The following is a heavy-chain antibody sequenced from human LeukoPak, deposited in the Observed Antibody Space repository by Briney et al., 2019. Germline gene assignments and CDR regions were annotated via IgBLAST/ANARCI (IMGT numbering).Heavy chain of an antibody. CDR3: ARWRGGSSSRNNWFDP. J-gene: IGHJ5*02. Sequence: SVKVSCKASGGTFSSYAISWVRQAPGQGLEWMGGIIPIFGTANYAQKFQGRVTITADKSTSTAYMELSSLRSEDTAVYYCARWRGGSSSRNNWFDPWGQGTLVTVSS. CDR2: IIPIFGTA. D-gene: IGHD6-6*01. CDR1: GGTFSSYA. V-gene: IGHV1-69*06.